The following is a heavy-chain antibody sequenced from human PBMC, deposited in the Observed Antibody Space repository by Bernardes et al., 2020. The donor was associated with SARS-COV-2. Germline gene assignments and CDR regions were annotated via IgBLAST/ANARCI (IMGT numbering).Heavy chain of an antibody. Sequence: SETLSLTCTVSGGSISSSRYYCGWIRQPPGQGLEWIWGIYYSWSTYYTPSLKSRVTISVDTSKNQFSLKLSSVTAADTAVYYCARQHLGGVTIFGVVTTDRYFDYWGQGTLVTVSS. V-gene: IGHV4-39*01. CDR1: GGSISSSRYY. D-gene: IGHD3-3*01. J-gene: IGHJ4*02. CDR3: ARQHLGGVTIFGVVTTDRYFDY. CDR2: IYYSWST.